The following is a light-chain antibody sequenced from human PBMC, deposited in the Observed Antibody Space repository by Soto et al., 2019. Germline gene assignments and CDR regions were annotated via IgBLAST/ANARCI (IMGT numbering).Light chain of an antibody. V-gene: IGKV3-11*01. J-gene: IGKJ5*01. CDR2: DAS. CDR3: QQRSNWPIT. Sequence: EMVLTQSPATLSLSPGERATLSCRASRSVRTYLAWYQQRPGQAPRLLMYDASNRATGIPARFSGSGSGTAFTLTISSLEPEDFAIYYCQQRSNWPITFGPGTRLEIK. CDR1: RSVRTY.